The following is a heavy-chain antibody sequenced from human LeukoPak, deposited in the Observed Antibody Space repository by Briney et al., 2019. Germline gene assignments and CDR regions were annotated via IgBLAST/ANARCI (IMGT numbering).Heavy chain of an antibody. CDR2: ISGDGDNT. CDR1: GFTLDDSA. D-gene: IGHD1-26*01. CDR3: AKGVRSGTYYNCFDP. V-gene: IGHV3-43*02. J-gene: IGHJ5*02. Sequence: PGGSRRLSCVASGFTLDDSALHWVRQAPGKGLEWISLISGDGDNTYYADSVKGRFTISRDTSTNSLYLQMSSLRAEDTAFYYCAKGVRSGTYYNCFDPWGQGTLVTVSS.